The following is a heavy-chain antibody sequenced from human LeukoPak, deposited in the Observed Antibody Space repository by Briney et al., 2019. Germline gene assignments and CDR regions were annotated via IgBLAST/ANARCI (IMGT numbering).Heavy chain of an antibody. D-gene: IGHD1/OR15-1a*01. V-gene: IGHV4-39*01. J-gene: IGHJ4*02. Sequence: SETLSLTCTVSGGSITNSTHYWGWVRQPPGKGLEWIGNIFYTGSPYYNPSLKSRVTISVDTSKNQFSLRLISVTAADTAVYYCARLTRIFDYWGQGTLVTVSS. CDR2: IFYTGSP. CDR1: GGSITNSTHY. CDR3: ARLTRIFDY.